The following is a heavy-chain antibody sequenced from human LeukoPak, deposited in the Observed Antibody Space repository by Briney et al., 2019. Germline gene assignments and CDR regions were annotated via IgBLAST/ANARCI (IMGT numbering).Heavy chain of an antibody. J-gene: IGHJ4*02. V-gene: IGHV5-51*01. Sequence: GESLKISCKGFGYRFTSYWVAWVRQMPGKGLEWMGAIFPGESDTRYSPSFQGQVTISADKSINTAYLQWNSLKASDTAIYYCAMLLAVASAPYYFDFWGQGTLVTVSS. CDR1: GYRFTSYW. CDR3: AMLLAVASAPYYFDF. CDR2: IFPGESDT. D-gene: IGHD6-13*01.